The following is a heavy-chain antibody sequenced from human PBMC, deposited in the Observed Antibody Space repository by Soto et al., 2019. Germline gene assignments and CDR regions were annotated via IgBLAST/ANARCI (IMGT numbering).Heavy chain of an antibody. J-gene: IGHJ6*02. D-gene: IGHD3-16*01. CDR2: IYYSGST. CDR3: ARGGRWLPV. CDR1: GGSISIYY. Sequence: SETLSLTCTVSGGSISIYYWSWIRQPPGKGLEWIGYIYYSGSTNYNPSLKSRVTISVDTSKNQFSLKLSSVTAADTAVYYCARGGRWLPVWGQGTTVTVS. V-gene: IGHV4-59*01.